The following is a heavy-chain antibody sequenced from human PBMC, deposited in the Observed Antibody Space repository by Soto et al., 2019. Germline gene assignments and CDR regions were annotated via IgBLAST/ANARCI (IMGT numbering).Heavy chain of an antibody. CDR3: AYRLRYFDWPPDY. D-gene: IGHD3-9*01. J-gene: IGHJ4*02. CDR2: IVVGSGNT. CDR1: GFTFTNSA. Sequence: SVKVSCKASGFTFTNSAVQWVRQARGQRLEWIGWIVVGSGNTNYAQKFQERATITRDMSTSTAYMELSSLRSEDTAVYYCAYRLRYFDWPPDYWGQGTLVTVSS. V-gene: IGHV1-58*01.